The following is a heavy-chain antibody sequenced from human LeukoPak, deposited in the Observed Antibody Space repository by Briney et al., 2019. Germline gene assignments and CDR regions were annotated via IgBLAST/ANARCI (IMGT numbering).Heavy chain of an antibody. CDR2: INHSGST. CDR1: GGSISSYY. V-gene: IGHV4-34*01. J-gene: IGHJ4*02. D-gene: IGHD3-10*01. Sequence: KPSETLSLTCTVSGGSISSYYWSWIRQPPGKGLEWIGEINHSGSTNYNPSLKSRVTISVDTSKNQFSLKLSSVTAADTAVYYCARGRHYYGSGSYSVWGQGTLVTVSS. CDR3: ARGRHYYGSGSYSV.